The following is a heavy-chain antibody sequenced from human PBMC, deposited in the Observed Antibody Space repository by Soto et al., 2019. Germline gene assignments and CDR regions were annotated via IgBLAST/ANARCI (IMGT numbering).Heavy chain of an antibody. D-gene: IGHD1-1*01. CDR3: ARGSGIVTLPSELEDVKYDY. Sequence: QVQLQQWGAGLVKPSETLSLSCAVYGQSFSGHSWAWIRQPPGKGLEWIGEINESGSTYYNPSLKSRVTISTGTPKDQFSLKLSSVSAADTAAYFCARGSGIVTLPSELEDVKYDYWGQGTLVNVSS. J-gene: IGHJ4*02. CDR2: INESGST. CDR1: GQSFSGHS. V-gene: IGHV4-34*01.